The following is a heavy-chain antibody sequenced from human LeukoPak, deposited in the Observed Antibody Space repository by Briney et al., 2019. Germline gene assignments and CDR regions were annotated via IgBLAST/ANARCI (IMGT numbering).Heavy chain of an antibody. V-gene: IGHV3-7*01. CDR1: GFTFSSYW. D-gene: IGHD3-16*02. Sequence: GGSLRLSCAASGFTFSSYWMSWVRQAPGKGLEWVANIKQDGSEKYYVDSVKGRFTISRDNAKNSLYLQMNSLRAEDTAVYYCARPTPGEFSFLIDYWGQGTLVTVSS. CDR3: ARPTPGEFSFLIDY. J-gene: IGHJ4*02. CDR2: IKQDGSEK.